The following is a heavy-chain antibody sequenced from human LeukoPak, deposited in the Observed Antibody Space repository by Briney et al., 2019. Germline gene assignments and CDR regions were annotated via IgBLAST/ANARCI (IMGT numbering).Heavy chain of an antibody. CDR1: GYTFTGYY. CDR2: INPNSGGT. J-gene: IGHJ4*02. Sequence: GASVKVSCKASGYTFTGYYMHWVRQAPGQGLEWMGWINPNSGGTNYAQKFQGRVTMTRDKSISTAYLQWSSLKASDTAIYYCARFGYTSSLDYWGQGTLVTVSS. D-gene: IGHD6-13*01. CDR3: ARFGYTSSLDY. V-gene: IGHV1-2*02.